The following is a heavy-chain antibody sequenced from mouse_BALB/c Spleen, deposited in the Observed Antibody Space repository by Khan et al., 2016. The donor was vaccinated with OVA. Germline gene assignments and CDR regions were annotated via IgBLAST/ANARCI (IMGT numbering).Heavy chain of an antibody. D-gene: IGHD2-14*01. J-gene: IGHJ3*01. CDR2: MIYSGNT. Sequence: EVKLLESGPSLVKPSQTLSLTCSVTGDSITSGYWSWIRKFPGNKLEYMGYMIYSGNTYYNPSLKSRISITRHTSKNQYYLQLNSVTTEYTATYYCARSTYRYAFAYWGQGTLVTVSA. CDR1: GDSITSGY. CDR3: ARSTYRYAFAY. V-gene: IGHV3-8*02.